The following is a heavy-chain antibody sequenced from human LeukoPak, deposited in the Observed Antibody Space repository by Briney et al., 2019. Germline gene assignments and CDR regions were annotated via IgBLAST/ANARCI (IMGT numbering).Heavy chain of an antibody. CDR2: ISGSGGTT. J-gene: IGHJ4*02. CDR1: GFTFSSYA. D-gene: IGHD4-17*01. V-gene: IGHV3-23*01. CDR3: ARARGDYVFDY. Sequence: GGSLRLSCAASGFTFSSYAMSWVRQAPGKGLEWVSGISGSGGTTYYADSVKGRFTISRDNSKNTLYLQMNSLRAEDTAVYYCARARGDYVFDYWGQGTLVTVSS.